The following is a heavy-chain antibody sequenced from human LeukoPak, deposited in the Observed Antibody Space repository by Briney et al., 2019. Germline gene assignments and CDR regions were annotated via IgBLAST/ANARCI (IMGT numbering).Heavy chain of an antibody. Sequence: SETLSLTCAVYGGSFSGYYWSWIRQPPGKGLEWIGEINHSGNTNYNPSLKSRVTISVDTSKNQFSLKLSSVTAADTAVYYCARETFGELSTFDYWGQGTLVTVSS. J-gene: IGHJ4*02. CDR3: ARETFGELSTFDY. CDR2: INHSGNT. V-gene: IGHV4-34*01. CDR1: GGSFSGYY. D-gene: IGHD3-10*01.